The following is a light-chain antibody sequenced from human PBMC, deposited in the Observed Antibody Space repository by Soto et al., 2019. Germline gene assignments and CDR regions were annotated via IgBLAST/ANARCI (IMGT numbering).Light chain of an antibody. CDR1: RSDVGGYNF. CDR2: DVS. V-gene: IGLV2-14*01. J-gene: IGLJ1*01. CDR3: SSYTSISTLDYV. Sequence: QSALTQPASVSGSPGQSITISCTGTRSDVGGYNFVSWYQQNPGKDPKHMIYDVSNRPSGVSNRFSGYKSGNTASLTISGLQAEDEPVYPCSSYTSISTLDYVFGTGTKVTVL.